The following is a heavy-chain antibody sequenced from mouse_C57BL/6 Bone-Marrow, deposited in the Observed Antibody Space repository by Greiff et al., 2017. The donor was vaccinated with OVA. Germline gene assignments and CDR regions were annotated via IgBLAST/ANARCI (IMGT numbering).Heavy chain of an antibody. CDR1: GYTFTSYW. CDR2: IYPGSGST. D-gene: IGHD1-1*02. CDR3: ARWDTTVV. Sequence: VQLQQPGAELVKPGASVTMSCKASGYTFTSYWLTWVKQRPGQGLEWIGDIYPGSGSTNYNEKFKSKATLTVDTSSSTAYMQLSSLTSEDSAVYYCARWDTTVVWGQGTSVTVSS. V-gene: IGHV1-55*01. J-gene: IGHJ4*01.